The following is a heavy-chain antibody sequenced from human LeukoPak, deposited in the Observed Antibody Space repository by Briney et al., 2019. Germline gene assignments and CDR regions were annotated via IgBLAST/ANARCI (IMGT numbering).Heavy chain of an antibody. CDR2: INHSGST. D-gene: IGHD3-10*01. Sequence: SETVSLTCAVYGGSFSGYYWSWIRQPPGKGLEGIGEINHSGSTNYNPSLKSRVTISVDTSKNQFSLKLSSVTAADTAVYYCARGDRVLLWFGELLKKKNWFDPWGQGTLVTVSS. J-gene: IGHJ5*02. V-gene: IGHV4-34*01. CDR3: ARGDRVLLWFGELLKKKNWFDP. CDR1: GGSFSGYY.